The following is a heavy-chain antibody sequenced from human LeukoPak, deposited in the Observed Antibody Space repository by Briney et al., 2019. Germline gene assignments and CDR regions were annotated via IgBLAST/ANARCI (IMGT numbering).Heavy chain of an antibody. V-gene: IGHV3-30*04. CDR3: ARGWSSSWYYSLVYYYYMDV. J-gene: IGHJ6*03. CDR2: ISYDGSNK. Sequence: GWSLRLSCAASGFTFSSYAIHWVRQAPGKGLEWVALISYDGSNKYYADSVKGRFTISRDKSKNTLYLQMNSLRAEDTAVYYCARGWSSSWYYSLVYYYYMDVWGKGTTVTVSS. CDR1: GFTFSSYA. D-gene: IGHD6-13*01.